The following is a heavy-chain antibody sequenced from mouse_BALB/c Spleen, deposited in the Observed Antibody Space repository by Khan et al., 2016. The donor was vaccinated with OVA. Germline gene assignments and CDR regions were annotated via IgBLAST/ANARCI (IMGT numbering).Heavy chain of an antibody. CDR1: DFNIKDFY. CDR2: IDPENGDT. Sequence: VHVKQSGAELVRSGASVRLSCTSSDFNIKDFYIHWVKQRPEQGLEWIGWIDPENGDTEYAPQFLGKATMTADTSSNTAYLQLSSLTAEDTAVYYCNGGRDDAMDYWGQGTSVTVSS. D-gene: IGHD3-3*01. J-gene: IGHJ4*01. V-gene: IGHV14-4*02. CDR3: NGGRDDAMDY.